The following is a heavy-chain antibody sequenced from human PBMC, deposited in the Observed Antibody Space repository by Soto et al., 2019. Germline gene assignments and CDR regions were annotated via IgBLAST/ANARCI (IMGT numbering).Heavy chain of an antibody. V-gene: IGHV4-30-4*01. D-gene: IGHD3-3*01. CDR3: ARVPFGVIINFNY. Sequence: PSETLSLTCTVSGGSISSGDYYWSWIRQPPGKGLEWIGYIYDSGSTYYNPSRKSPVTISVDTSKNQFSLKLSSVTAADTAVYYCARVPFGVIINFNYWGQGMLVTVS. J-gene: IGHJ4*02. CDR2: IYDSGST. CDR1: GGSISSGDYY.